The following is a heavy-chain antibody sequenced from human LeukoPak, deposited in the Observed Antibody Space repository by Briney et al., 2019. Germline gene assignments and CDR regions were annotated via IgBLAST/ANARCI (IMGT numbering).Heavy chain of an antibody. CDR3: ARSFPSEAGDY. CDR1: GGSVRNYY. D-gene: IGHD6-13*01. V-gene: IGHV4-59*02. J-gene: IGHJ4*02. CDR2: ISYSGTT. Sequence: PSETLSLTCTVSGGSVRNYYWNWIRQPPGKGLEWIGYISYSGTTNYNPSLKSRVTISVDTSKNQFSLKLRSVTAADTAVYYCARSFPSEAGDYWGQGTLVTVSS.